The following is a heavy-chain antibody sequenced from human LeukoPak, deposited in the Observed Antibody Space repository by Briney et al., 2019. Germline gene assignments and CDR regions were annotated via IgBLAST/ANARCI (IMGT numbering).Heavy chain of an antibody. Sequence: GGSLGLSCAASGFTFSSYTMSWVRQAPGKGLEWVSGIFGGGSPSYYADSVRGRFTVSRDNSKNIVYLEMSRLRVDDTAMYYCAKALEAAGDSWGQGTLVTVSS. J-gene: IGHJ5*01. CDR1: GFTFSSYT. D-gene: IGHD6-13*01. CDR2: IFGGGSPS. CDR3: AKALEAAGDS. V-gene: IGHV3-23*01.